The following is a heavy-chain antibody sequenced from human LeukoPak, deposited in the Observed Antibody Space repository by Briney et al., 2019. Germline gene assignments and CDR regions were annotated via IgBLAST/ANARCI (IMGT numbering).Heavy chain of an antibody. CDR2: LSDSGGST. CDR1: GFTFSNYA. J-gene: IGHJ4*02. CDR3: AKDGGQGADY. Sequence: PGGSLRLSCAASGFTFSNYAMSWVRQAPGKGLEWVSGLSDSGGSTFYADSVKGRFTISRDNSKNTLYLQMNSLRAEDMAVYYCAKDGGQGADYWGQGTLVSVSS. D-gene: IGHD3-16*01. V-gene: IGHV3-23*01.